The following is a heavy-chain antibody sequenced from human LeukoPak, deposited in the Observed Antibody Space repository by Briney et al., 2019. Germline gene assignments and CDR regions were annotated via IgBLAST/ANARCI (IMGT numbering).Heavy chain of an antibody. J-gene: IGHJ4*02. V-gene: IGHV3-74*01. D-gene: IGHD3-3*01. Sequence: GGSLRLSCAASGFIFSDHWMHWVRQAPGKGLVWLSRINNDGSSTIYADSVKGRFTFSRDNAENTLFLEMSSLRVEDTAVYYCVRERNNFWSGHHSIFDFRGQGTLVTVSS. CDR2: INNDGSST. CDR3: VRERNNFWSGHHSIFDF. CDR1: GFIFSDHW.